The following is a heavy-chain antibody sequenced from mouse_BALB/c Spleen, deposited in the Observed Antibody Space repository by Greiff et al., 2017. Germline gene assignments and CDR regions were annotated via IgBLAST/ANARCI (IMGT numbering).Heavy chain of an antibody. Sequence: VKLVESGPGLVAPSQSLSITCTVSGFSLTSYGVHWVRQPPGKGLEWLGVIWAGGSTNYNSALMSRLSISKDNSKSQVFLKMNSLQTDDTAMYYCARDSSGFYAMDYWGQGTSVTVSS. D-gene: IGHD3-1*01. J-gene: IGHJ4*01. CDR1: GFSLTSYG. CDR3: ARDSSGFYAMDY. V-gene: IGHV2-9*02. CDR2: IWAGGST.